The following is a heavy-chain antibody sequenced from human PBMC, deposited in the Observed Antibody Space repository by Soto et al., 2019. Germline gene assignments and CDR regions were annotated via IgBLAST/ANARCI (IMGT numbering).Heavy chain of an antibody. D-gene: IGHD1-26*01. Sequence: ASVKVSCKASGYTFTDYSMHWVRQAPGQGLEWMGWINPNSGGTNYAQKFQGRVTMTRDTSISTAYMELSRLRSDDTAVYYCARDQAIIVGATLALYYFDYWGQGTLVTVSS. J-gene: IGHJ4*02. V-gene: IGHV1-2*02. CDR2: INPNSGGT. CDR1: GYTFTDYS. CDR3: ARDQAIIVGATLALYYFDY.